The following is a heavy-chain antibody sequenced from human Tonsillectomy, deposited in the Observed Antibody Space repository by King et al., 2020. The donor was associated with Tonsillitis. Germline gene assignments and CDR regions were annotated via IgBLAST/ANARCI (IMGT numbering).Heavy chain of an antibody. Sequence: QLVQSGGGLVQPGGSLRLSCAASGFTFSSFELNWVRQAPGKGLEWMSYISSSGSTLYYADSVKGRFTTSRDNAKNSLYLQMNSLRAEDTAVYYCARERVYGDYMDYWVQGTLVTVSS. D-gene: IGHD4-17*01. J-gene: IGHJ4*02. CDR3: ARERVYGDYMDY. CDR1: GFTFSSFE. V-gene: IGHV3-48*03. CDR2: ISSSGSTL.